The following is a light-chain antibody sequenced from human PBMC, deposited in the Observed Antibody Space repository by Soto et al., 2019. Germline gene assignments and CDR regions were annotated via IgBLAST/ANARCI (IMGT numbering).Light chain of an antibody. CDR1: QSVSSTY. J-gene: IGKJ4*01. V-gene: IGKV3-20*01. CDR3: QQYDRSGLT. Sequence: EIVLTQSPGTLSLSPGERATLSCRASQSVSSTYLSWHQQRPGRAPRLLIFGASSRATGIPDRFSGSGSGTDFTLTISRLEPEDFAVYYWQQYDRSGLTFGGGTKVEIK. CDR2: GAS.